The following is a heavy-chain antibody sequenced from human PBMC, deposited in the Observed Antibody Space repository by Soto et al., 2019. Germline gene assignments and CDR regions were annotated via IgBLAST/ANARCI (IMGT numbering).Heavy chain of an antibody. V-gene: IGHV4-34*01. J-gene: IGHJ6*02. CDR1: GGSFSGYY. Sequence: SETLSLTCAVYGGSFSGYYWSWIRQPPGKGLEWIGEINHSGSTNYNPSLKSRVTISVDTSKNQFSLKLSSVTAADTAVYYCARGIVVVPAAPIPYYYYYYGMDVWGQGTTVTVS. CDR3: ARGIVVVPAAPIPYYYYYYGMDV. D-gene: IGHD2-2*01. CDR2: INHSGST.